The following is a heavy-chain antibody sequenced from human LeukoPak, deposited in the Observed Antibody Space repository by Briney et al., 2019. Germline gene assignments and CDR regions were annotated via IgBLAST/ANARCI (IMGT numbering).Heavy chain of an antibody. D-gene: IGHD3-10*01. CDR1: GFTFSSYG. V-gene: IGHV3-30*02. CDR2: IRYDGSNK. CDR3: AKIPYTSGSYYGMNY. Sequence: TGGSLRLSCAASGFTFSSYGMHWVRQAPGKGLEWVAFIRYDGSNKYYADSVKGRFTISRDNSKNTLYLQMSSLRPEDTAMYFCAKIPYTSGSYYGMNYWGQGTLVTVSS. J-gene: IGHJ4*02.